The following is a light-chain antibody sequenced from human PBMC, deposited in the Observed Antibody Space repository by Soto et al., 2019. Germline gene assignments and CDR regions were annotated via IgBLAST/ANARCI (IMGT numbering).Light chain of an antibody. CDR1: QSVNSY. CDR2: DAS. J-gene: IGKJ3*01. V-gene: IGKV3-11*01. CDR3: QQRADWPT. Sequence: EIVLTQSPATLSLSPGERATLSCRASQSVNSYLAWYQHKPGRAPRLLIYDASNRATGIPARFSGSGSGTDFTLTISSLEPEDFAVYYCQQRADWPTFGPGTKVDI.